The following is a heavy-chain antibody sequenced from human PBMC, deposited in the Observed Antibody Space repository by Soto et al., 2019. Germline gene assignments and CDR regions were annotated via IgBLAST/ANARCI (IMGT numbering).Heavy chain of an antibody. V-gene: IGHV4-59*01. Sequence: SETLSLTCTVSGGSISSYYWSWIRQPPGKGLEWIGYIYYSGSTNYNPSPKSRVTISVDTSKNQFSLKLSSVTAADTAVYYCARGSARDFDYWGQGALVTVSS. CDR1: GGSISSYY. D-gene: IGHD1-26*01. J-gene: IGHJ4*02. CDR3: ARGSARDFDY. CDR2: IYYSGST.